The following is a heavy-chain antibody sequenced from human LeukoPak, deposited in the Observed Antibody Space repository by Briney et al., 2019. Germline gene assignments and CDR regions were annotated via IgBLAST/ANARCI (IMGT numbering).Heavy chain of an antibody. D-gene: IGHD3-3*02. Sequence: SETLFLTCTVSGDSISSFYWSWIRQPPGKGLEWIGYIYYSGSTNYNPSLKSRVTISVDTSKNQFSLKLSSVTAADTAVYYCARGTVSIAGAEYFQHWGQGTLVTVSS. J-gene: IGHJ1*01. CDR1: GDSISSFY. CDR2: IYYSGST. CDR3: ARGTVSIAGAEYFQH. V-gene: IGHV4-59*12.